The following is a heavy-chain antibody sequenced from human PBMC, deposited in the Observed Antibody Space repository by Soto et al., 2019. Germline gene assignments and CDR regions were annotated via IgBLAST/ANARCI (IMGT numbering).Heavy chain of an antibody. CDR2: IWYDGSNK. CDR1: GFTFSSYC. Sequence: GPLRLSCAASGFTFSSYCMHWFRHSPGKGLEWVAVIWYDGSNKYYADSVKGRFTISRDNSKNTLYLQMNSLRAEDTAVYYCARGRIVGAIHDAFDIWGQGTMVTVSS. D-gene: IGHD1-26*01. J-gene: IGHJ3*02. V-gene: IGHV3-33*01. CDR3: ARGRIVGAIHDAFDI.